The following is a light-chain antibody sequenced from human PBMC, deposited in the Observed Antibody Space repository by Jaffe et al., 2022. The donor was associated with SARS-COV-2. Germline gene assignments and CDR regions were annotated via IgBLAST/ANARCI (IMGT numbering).Light chain of an antibody. CDR1: QSVSSSY. J-gene: IGKJ1*01. Sequence: EIVLTQSPGTLSLSPGERASLSCRASQSVSSSYLAWYQQKPGQAPRLLIYGTSSRATGIPDRFSGSGSGTEFSLTISRLEPEDFAVYYCQHYGDSRTFGQGTQVEVK. CDR3: QHYGDSRT. V-gene: IGKV3-20*01. CDR2: GTS.